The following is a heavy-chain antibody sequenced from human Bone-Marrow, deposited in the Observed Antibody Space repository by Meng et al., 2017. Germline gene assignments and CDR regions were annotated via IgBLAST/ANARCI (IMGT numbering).Heavy chain of an antibody. D-gene: IGHD6-13*01. J-gene: IGHJ4*02. CDR1: GFTFSSYA. V-gene: IGHV3-23*01. CDR2: ISGSGGST. Sequence: GESLKISCAASGFTFSSYAMSWVRQAPGKGLEWVSAISGSGGSTYYADSVKGRFTISRDNSKNTLYLQMNSLRAEDTAVYYCAKGENIAAAEIDYWGQGTLVTVSS. CDR3: AKGENIAAAEIDY.